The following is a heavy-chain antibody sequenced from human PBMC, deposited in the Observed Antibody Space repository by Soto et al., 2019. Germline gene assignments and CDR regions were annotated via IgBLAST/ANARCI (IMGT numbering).Heavy chain of an antibody. J-gene: IGHJ4*02. CDR3: ARGRYGDY. V-gene: IGHV1-18*01. CDR2: ISAHNGNT. D-gene: IGHD1-1*01. CDR1: GYGFTTYG. Sequence: QVHLVQSGAEVKKPGASVKVSCKGSGYGFTTYGITWVRQAPGQGLEWMAWISAHNGNTNYAQKLQGRVTVTRDKSTSTAYMELRSRRSDDTAVYYCARGRYGDYWGQGALVTVSS.